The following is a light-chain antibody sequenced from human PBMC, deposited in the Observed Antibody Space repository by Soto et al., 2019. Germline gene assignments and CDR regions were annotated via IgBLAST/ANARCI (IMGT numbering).Light chain of an antibody. V-gene: IGKV1-5*01. CDR2: DAS. CDR1: QNISVW. J-gene: IGKJ2*01. Sequence: DIQMTQSPSTLSASVGDGVTITCRATQNISVWLVWYQQRPGEAPKFLIYDASSLETGVPSRFSGSGSGTEFTLTIRSLQPDDFATYYCQQYDSSSPTFGQGTKLEIK. CDR3: QQYDSSSPT.